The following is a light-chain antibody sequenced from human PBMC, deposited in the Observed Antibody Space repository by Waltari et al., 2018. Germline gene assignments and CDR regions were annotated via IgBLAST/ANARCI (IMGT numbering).Light chain of an antibody. J-gene: IGKJ5*01. V-gene: IGKV1-NL1*01. CDR2: AAS. CDR3: QQYYSTPIT. CDR1: QGISNS. Sequence: DIQMTQSPSALYASVGDRVTITCRASQGISNSLAWYQQKPGKAPKLLLYAASRLESGVPSRFRGSGSGTDYTLTISSLQPEDFATYYCQQYYSTPITFGQGTRLEIK.